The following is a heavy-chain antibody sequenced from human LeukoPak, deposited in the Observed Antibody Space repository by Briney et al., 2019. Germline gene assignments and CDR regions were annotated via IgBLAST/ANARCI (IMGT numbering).Heavy chain of an antibody. Sequence: PGGSLRLSCAASGFTFRSYAMSWVRQAPGKGLEWVSAISGSGGSTYYADSVKGRFTISRDNSKNMLYLQMNSLRAEDTAVYYCTKKAVLVIGNYFDYWGQGTLVTVSS. CDR2: ISGSGGST. CDR3: TKKAVLVIGNYFDY. D-gene: IGHD2-21*01. J-gene: IGHJ4*02. V-gene: IGHV3-23*01. CDR1: GFTFRSYA.